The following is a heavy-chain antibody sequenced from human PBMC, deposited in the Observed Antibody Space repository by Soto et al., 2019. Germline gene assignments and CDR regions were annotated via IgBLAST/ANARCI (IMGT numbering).Heavy chain of an antibody. CDR2: LNPNSGDT. Sequence: GAXEKVPCQASRYTFNGYYLTWVRQATGQGLEWMGWLNPNSGDTGYAQKFQGRVTLTRNTSINTAYIELSSLTFDDTAVYYWVTSGGGWYLYWGQGTLVTVSS. J-gene: IGHJ4*02. D-gene: IGHD6-19*01. V-gene: IGHV1-8*01. CDR3: VTSGGGWYLY. CDR1: RYTFNGYY.